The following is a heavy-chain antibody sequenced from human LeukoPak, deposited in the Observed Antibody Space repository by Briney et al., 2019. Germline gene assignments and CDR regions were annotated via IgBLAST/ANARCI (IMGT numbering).Heavy chain of an antibody. J-gene: IGHJ6*02. CDR3: ARDVLRYFDWLSEGSYGMDV. D-gene: IGHD3-9*01. CDR2: IYYSGST. CDR1: GYSISNYY. Sequence: SETLSLTCTVSGYSISNYYWSWIRQPPGKGLEWIGSIYYSGSTYYNPSLKSRVTISVDTSKNQFSLKLSSVTAADTAVYYCARDVLRYFDWLSEGSYGMDVWGQGTTVTVSS. V-gene: IGHV4-39*07.